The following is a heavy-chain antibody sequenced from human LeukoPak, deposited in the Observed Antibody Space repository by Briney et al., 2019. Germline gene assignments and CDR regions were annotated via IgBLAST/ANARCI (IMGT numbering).Heavy chain of an antibody. CDR3: ARARRGYDYSTDY. Sequence: ASVKVSCKASGGSFSSYAISWVRQAPGQGLEWMGGITPLFGTVNYAQKFQGRVTMTRNTSISTAYMELCSLRSEDTAVYYCARARRGYDYSTDYWGQGTLVTVSS. J-gene: IGHJ4*02. CDR1: GGSFSSYA. CDR2: ITPLFGTV. D-gene: IGHD5-12*01. V-gene: IGHV1-69*05.